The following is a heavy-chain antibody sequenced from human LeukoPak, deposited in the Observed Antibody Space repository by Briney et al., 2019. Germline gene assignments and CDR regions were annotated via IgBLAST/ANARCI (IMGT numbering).Heavy chain of an antibody. D-gene: IGHD1-26*01. CDR2: SYYSGST. J-gene: IGHJ4*02. CDR3: ARRNRGSSPPPFDY. CDR1: GASISSSSYY. V-gene: IGHV4-39*01. Sequence: KASETLSLTCTVSGASISSSSYYWGWIRQPPGKGLEWIGSSYYSGSTSYNPSLKSRVTISVDTSKNQSSLNLSSVTATDPAVYYCARRNRGSSPPPFDYWGQGTLVTVSS.